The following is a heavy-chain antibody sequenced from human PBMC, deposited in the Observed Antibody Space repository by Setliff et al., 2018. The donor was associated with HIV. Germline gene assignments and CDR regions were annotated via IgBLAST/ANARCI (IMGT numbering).Heavy chain of an antibody. V-gene: IGHV4-4*07. Sequence: SETLSLTCTVSGVSTSIHYWVWIRRPAGRGLVWIGRIHTSDTTRYNPSLQSRVAMSVDTSKNQFSLKLTSVSAADTAVYYCARTRGYTYGYIDSWAQGTLVTVSS. J-gene: IGHJ4*02. CDR3: ARTRGYTYGYIDS. D-gene: IGHD5-18*01. CDR1: GVSTSIHY. CDR2: IHTSDTT.